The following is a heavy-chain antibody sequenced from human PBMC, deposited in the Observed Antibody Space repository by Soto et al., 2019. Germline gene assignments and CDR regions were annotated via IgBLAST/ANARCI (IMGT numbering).Heavy chain of an antibody. J-gene: IGHJ6*02. CDR2: IYHTGNA. V-gene: IGHV4-39*07. CDR3: ARYKSNYYYGMDV. D-gene: IGHD1-20*01. CDR1: GGSISNSRFY. Sequence: PSETMCLSWSVSGGSISNSRFYWAWIRQSPGEGLEWIGSIYHTGNAYYNPSLKSRVTIFVDTSKNQFSLKLSSVTAADTAVYYCARYKSNYYYGMDVWGQGTTVTVSS.